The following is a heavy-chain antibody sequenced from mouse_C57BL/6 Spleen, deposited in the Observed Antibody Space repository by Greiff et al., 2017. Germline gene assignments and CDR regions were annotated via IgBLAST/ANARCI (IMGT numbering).Heavy chain of an antibody. Sequence: VKLVESGPGLVAPSQSLSITCTVSGFSLTSYGVHWVRQPPGKGLEWLVVIWSDGSTTYNSALKSRLSISKDNSTSQVFLKMNSLQTDDTAMYYCARHDYGNYGDAMDYWGQGTSVTVSS. CDR2: IWSDGST. D-gene: IGHD2-1*01. CDR3: ARHDYGNYGDAMDY. CDR1: GFSLTSYG. V-gene: IGHV2-6-1*01. J-gene: IGHJ4*01.